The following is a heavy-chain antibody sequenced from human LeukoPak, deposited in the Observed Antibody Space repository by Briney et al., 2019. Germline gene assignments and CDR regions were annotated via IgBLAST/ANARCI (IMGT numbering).Heavy chain of an antibody. D-gene: IGHD2-21*02. CDR1: GGSISSGGYY. CDR3: AGGSCGGDCPYWYFDL. CDR2: IYYSGST. Sequence: SETLSLTCTVSGGSISSGGYYWSWIRQHPGKGLEWIGYIYYSGSTYYNPSLKSRVTISVDTSKNQFSLKLSSVTAADTAVYYCAGGSCGGDCPYWYFDLWGRGTLVTVSS. V-gene: IGHV4-31*03. J-gene: IGHJ2*01.